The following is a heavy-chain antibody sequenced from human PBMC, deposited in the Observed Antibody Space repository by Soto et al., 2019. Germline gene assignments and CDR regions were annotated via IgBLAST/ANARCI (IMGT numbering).Heavy chain of an antibody. D-gene: IGHD4-4*01. Sequence: EVQLVESGGGLVQPGRSLRLSCAASGFLFDSYAMHWVRQAPGKGLVWVSGITWNGSTIGYVDSVKGRFTISRDNAKNFLYLQMNRLRPEDTAFYYCAKEILFPGGLTQYYFDYWGQGTLVSASS. J-gene: IGHJ4*02. V-gene: IGHV3-9*01. CDR1: GFLFDSYA. CDR2: ITWNGSTI. CDR3: AKEILFPGGLTQYYFDY.